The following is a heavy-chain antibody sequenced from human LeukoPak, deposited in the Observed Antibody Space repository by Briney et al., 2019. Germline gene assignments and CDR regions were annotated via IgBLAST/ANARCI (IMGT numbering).Heavy chain of an antibody. Sequence: SVKVSCKASGGTFSSYAISWVRQAPGQGLEWMGRIIPILGIANYAQKFQGRVTITADKSTSTAYMELSSLRSEDTAVYYCAHAQYCSSTSCYADYYYGMDVWGQGTTVTVSS. CDR2: IIPILGIA. CDR3: AHAQYCSSTSCYADYYYGMDV. D-gene: IGHD2-2*01. CDR1: GGTFSSYA. J-gene: IGHJ6*02. V-gene: IGHV1-69*04.